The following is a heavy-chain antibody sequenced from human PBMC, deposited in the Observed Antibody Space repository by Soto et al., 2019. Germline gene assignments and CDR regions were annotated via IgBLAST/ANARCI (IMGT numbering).Heavy chain of an antibody. CDR2: ISSSSSSYI. CDR3: AREMSGSSSGGVDY. V-gene: IGHV3-21*01. J-gene: IGHJ4*02. CDR1: GFTFSSYS. D-gene: IGHD6-6*01. Sequence: EVQLVESGGGLVKPGGSLRLSCAASGFTFSSYSMNWVRQAPGKGLEWVSSISSSSSSYIYYADSVKGRFTISRDNAKNSLYLQMNSLRAEDTAVYYCAREMSGSSSGGVDYWGQGTLVTVSS.